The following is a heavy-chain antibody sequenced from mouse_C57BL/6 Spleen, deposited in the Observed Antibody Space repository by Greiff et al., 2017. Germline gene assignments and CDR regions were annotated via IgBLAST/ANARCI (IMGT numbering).Heavy chain of an antibody. CDR1: GYTFTSYW. D-gene: IGHD2-5*01. CDR3: ARRGYSNFFDY. J-gene: IGHJ2*01. CDR2: IDPSDSYT. V-gene: IGHV1-50*01. Sequence: VQLQQPGAELVKPGASVKLSCKASGYTFTSYWMQWVKQRPGQGLEWIGEIDPSDSYTNYNQKLKGKATLTVDTSSSTAYMQLSSLTSEDSAVDYCARRGYSNFFDYWGQGTTLTVSS.